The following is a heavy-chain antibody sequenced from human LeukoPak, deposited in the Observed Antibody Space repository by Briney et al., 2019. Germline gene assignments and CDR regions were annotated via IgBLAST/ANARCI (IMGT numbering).Heavy chain of an antibody. Sequence: ASVKVSCKASGYTFSSYDINWVRQATGQGLEWMGWMNPNSGNTGYAQKFQGRVTMTRNTSISTAYMELSSLRSEDTAVYYCAREYYYDSSGYYGGPFDYWGQGTLVTVSS. D-gene: IGHD3-22*01. CDR1: GYTFSSYD. J-gene: IGHJ4*02. CDR3: AREYYYDSSGYYGGPFDY. CDR2: MNPNSGNT. V-gene: IGHV1-8*01.